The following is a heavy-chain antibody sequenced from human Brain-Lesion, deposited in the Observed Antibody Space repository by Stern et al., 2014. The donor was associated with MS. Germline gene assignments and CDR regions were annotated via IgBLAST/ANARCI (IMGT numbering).Heavy chain of an antibody. CDR2: VKDAGTEK. D-gene: IGHD3-3*01. CDR3: ARVYNTIYGIVTQRGSGMDV. CDR1: GFTFGNYW. Sequence: VQLVESGGGLVQPGGALTISCTAYGFTFGNYWMTWVRPAPGKVLETVANVKDAGTEKNYVDSVKGRFTISRDNARNSLYLQMNSLRVEDTALYYCARVYNTIYGIVTQRGSGMDVWGQGTTVIVSS. J-gene: IGHJ6*02. V-gene: IGHV3-7*01.